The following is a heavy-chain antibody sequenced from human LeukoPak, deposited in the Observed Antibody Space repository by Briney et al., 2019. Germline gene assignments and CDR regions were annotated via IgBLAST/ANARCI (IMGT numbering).Heavy chain of an antibody. CDR1: GGSNSSGDYY. J-gene: IGHJ4*02. V-gene: IGHV4-30-4*01. Sequence: SQTLSLTCTVSGGSNSSGDYYWSWIRQPPGKGLEWIGYIYYSGSTYYNPSLKSRVTISVDTSKNQFSLKLSSVTAADTAVYYCARSTYGSGLLDYWGQGTLVTVSS. D-gene: IGHD3-10*01. CDR2: IYYSGST. CDR3: ARSTYGSGLLDY.